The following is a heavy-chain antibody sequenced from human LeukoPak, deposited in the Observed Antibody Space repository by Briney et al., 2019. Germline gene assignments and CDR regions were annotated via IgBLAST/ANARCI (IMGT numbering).Heavy chain of an antibody. J-gene: IGHJ4*02. CDR1: GYTFTGYY. Sequence: ASVKVSCKASGYTFTGYYMHWVRQAPGQGLEWMGWINPNSGGTNYAQKFQGRVTMTRDTSISTAYMELSRLRSDDTAVYYCAREIVDYYDSSGSFDCWGQGTLVTVSS. CDR2: INPNSGGT. CDR3: AREIVDYYDSSGSFDC. V-gene: IGHV1-2*02. D-gene: IGHD3-22*01.